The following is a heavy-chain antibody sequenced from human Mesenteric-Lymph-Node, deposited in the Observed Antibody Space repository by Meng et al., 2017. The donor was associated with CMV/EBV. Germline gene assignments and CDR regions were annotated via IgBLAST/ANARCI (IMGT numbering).Heavy chain of an antibody. CDR2: IYHSGST. CDR3: ARESSGYDY. CDR1: GYSISIDYY. J-gene: IGHJ4*02. D-gene: IGHD5-12*01. Sequence: GSLRLSCTVSGYSISIDYYWGWIRQPPGKGLEWIGSIYHSGSTYYNPSLKSRVTISVDTSKNQFSLKLSSVTAADTAVYYCARESSGYDYWGQGTLVTVSS. V-gene: IGHV4-38-2*02.